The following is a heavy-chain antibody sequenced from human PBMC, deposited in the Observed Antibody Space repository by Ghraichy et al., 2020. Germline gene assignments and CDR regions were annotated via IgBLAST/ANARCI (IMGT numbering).Heavy chain of an antibody. D-gene: IGHD3-10*01. V-gene: IGHV4-39*01. J-gene: IGHJ4*02. CDR3: ARANYYGSGSYGS. Sequence: SETLSLTCTVSGGSISSSSYYWGWIRQPPGKGLEWIGSIYYSGSTYYNPSLKSRVTISVDTSKNQFSLKLSSVTAADTAVYYCARANYYGSGSYGSWGQGTLVTVSS. CDR1: GGSISSSSYY. CDR2: IYYSGST.